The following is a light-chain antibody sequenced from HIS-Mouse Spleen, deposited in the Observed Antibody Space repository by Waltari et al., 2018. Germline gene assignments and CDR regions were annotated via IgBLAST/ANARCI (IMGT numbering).Light chain of an antibody. CDR3: QQYNSYSRT. J-gene: IGKJ1*01. CDR1: QSISSW. V-gene: IGKV1-5*03. CDR2: KAS. Sequence: DIQMTQSPSTLSASVGHRVTIPCRSSQSISSWFAWYQQKPGKAPTLLIYKASSLESGVPSRFSGSGSGTEFTLTISSLQPDDFATYYCQQYNSYSRTFGQGTKVEIK.